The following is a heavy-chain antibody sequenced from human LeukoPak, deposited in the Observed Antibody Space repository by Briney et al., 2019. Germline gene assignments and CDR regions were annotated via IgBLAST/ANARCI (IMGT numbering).Heavy chain of an antibody. CDR3: AKDLGYSGYDRGSTFDY. CDR2: IRYDGSNK. V-gene: IGHV3-30*02. D-gene: IGHD5-12*01. J-gene: IGHJ4*02. CDR1: GFTFSSYG. Sequence: GGSLRLSCAAPGFTFSSYGMHWVRQAPGKGLEWVAFIRYDGSNKYYADSVKGRFTISRDNSKNTLYLQMNSLRAEDTAVYYCAKDLGYSGYDRGSTFDYWGQGTLVTVSS.